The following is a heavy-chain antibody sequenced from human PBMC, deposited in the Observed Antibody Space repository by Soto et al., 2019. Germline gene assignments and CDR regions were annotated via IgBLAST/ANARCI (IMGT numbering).Heavy chain of an antibody. D-gene: IGHD3-10*01. J-gene: IGHJ5*02. CDR2: IYHSGST. CDR3: ARVPYYGSGENWFDP. V-gene: IGHV4-30-2*01. CDR1: GGSISSGGYS. Sequence: SETLSLTCAVSGGSISSGGYSWSWIRQPPGKGLEWIGYIYHSGSTYYNPSLKSRVTISVDRSKNQFSLKLSSVTAEDTAVYYCARVPYYGSGENWFDPWGQRTLVTVSS.